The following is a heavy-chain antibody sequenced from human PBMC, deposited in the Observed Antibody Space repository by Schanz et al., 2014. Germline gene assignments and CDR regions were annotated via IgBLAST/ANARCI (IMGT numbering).Heavy chain of an antibody. J-gene: IGHJ4*02. V-gene: IGHV3-33*06. CDR1: GFTFRSYG. CDR3: AKGGGMNLDY. Sequence: QVQLVESGGGLVKPGGSLRLSCAASGFTFRSYGMHWVRQAPGKGLEWVAVIWYDGTNKYYADSVKGRFTISRDNSNNTLYLQMNSLRAGDTAVYYCAKGGGMNLDYWGQGTLVTVSS. CDR2: IWYDGTNK.